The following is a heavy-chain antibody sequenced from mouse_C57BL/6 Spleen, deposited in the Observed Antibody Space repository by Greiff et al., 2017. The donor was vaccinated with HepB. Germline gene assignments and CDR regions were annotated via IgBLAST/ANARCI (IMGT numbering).Heavy chain of an antibody. V-gene: IGHV1-15*01. Sequence: VQLQQSGAELVRPGASVTLSCKASGYTFTDYEMHWVKQTPVHGLEWIGAIDPETGGTAYNQKFKGKAILTADKSSSTAYMVLRSLTSEDSAVYYCPAGYYGTAWFAYWGQGTLVTVSA. CDR3: PAGYYGTAWFAY. CDR1: GYTFTDYE. D-gene: IGHD1-1*01. J-gene: IGHJ3*01. CDR2: IDPETGGT.